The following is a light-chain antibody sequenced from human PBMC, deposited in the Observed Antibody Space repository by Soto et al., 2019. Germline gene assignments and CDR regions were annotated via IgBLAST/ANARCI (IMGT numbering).Light chain of an antibody. CDR3: QQYGSSPRT. Sequence: NLFTQSPGPLSLSPGGRAPLSRRGRQSVSSSYLAWYQQKPGQPPRPLIYGASSRATGIPDRFSGSGSGTDFPLTISRLEPEDFAVYYCQQYGSSPRTFGQGTKV. J-gene: IGKJ1*01. CDR2: GAS. CDR1: QSVSSSY. V-gene: IGKV3-20*01.